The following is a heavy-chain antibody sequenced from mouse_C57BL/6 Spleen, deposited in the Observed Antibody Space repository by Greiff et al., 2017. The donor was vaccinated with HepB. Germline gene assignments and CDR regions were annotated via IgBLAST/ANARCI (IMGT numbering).Heavy chain of an antibody. J-gene: IGHJ4*01. CDR1: GYTFTSYW. D-gene: IGHD1-1*01. CDR3: ARVVVATEAMDY. Sequence: QVQLQQPGAELVKPGASVKLSCKASGYTFTSYWMQWVKQRPGQGLEWIGEIDPSDSYTNYNQKFKGKATLTVDTSSSTAYMQLSSLTSEDSAVYYCARVVVATEAMDYWGQGTSVTVSS. V-gene: IGHV1-50*01. CDR2: IDPSDSYT.